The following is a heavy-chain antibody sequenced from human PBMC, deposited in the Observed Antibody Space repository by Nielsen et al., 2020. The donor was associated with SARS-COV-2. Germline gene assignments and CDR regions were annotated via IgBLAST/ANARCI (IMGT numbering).Heavy chain of an antibody. Sequence: WIRQPPGKGLEWLAAISYDGTTKYYADSVKGRFTISRDNSNNSLFLQMNSLRPEDTAVYYCAKDLRARLTYYYGSGSPFDYWGQGTLVTVSS. CDR2: ISYDGTTK. V-gene: IGHV3-30*18. CDR3: AKDLRARLTYYYGSGSPFDY. D-gene: IGHD3-10*01. J-gene: IGHJ4*02.